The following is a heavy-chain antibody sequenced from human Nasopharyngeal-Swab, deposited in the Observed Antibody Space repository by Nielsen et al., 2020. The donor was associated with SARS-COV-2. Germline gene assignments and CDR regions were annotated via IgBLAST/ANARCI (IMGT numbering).Heavy chain of an antibody. CDR1: GFNLRSYA. J-gene: IGHJ4*02. Sequence: GGSLTLSCTAFGFNLRSYAMSWFRHAPGKGREWVGLIRRKAYGGTTEYGASVKGRLTISRDDPKSIAYLEMNSLKTEDTAVYYCTRGNSGWYGVGHFWGQGTRVRVSS. CDR3: TRGNSGWYGVGHF. D-gene: IGHD6-19*01. V-gene: IGHV3-49*03. CDR2: IRRKAYGGTT.